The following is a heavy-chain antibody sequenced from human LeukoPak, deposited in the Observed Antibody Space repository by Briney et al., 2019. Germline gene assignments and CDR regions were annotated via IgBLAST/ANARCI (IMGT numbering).Heavy chain of an antibody. V-gene: IGHV1-18*01. D-gene: IGHD3-16*01. J-gene: IGHJ3*02. CDR3: ARTFRGAQSDDAFDI. Sequence: ASVKVSCKASGYTFTSYGISWVRQAPGQGLEWMGWISAYNGNTNYAQKLQGRVTMTRDMSTSTVYMELSSLRSEDTAVYYCARTFRGAQSDDAFDIWGQGTMVTVSS. CDR2: ISAYNGNT. CDR1: GYTFTSYG.